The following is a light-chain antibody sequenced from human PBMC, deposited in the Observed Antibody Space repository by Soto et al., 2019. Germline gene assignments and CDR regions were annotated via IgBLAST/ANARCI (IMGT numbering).Light chain of an antibody. CDR3: QQFNV. CDR1: PGIGSA. J-gene: IGKJ4*01. Sequence: AIPLTQSPFSLSASVGDTVTITCRASPGIGSALAWYQQKPGKAPKLLIYDASSLESGVPSRFSGSGSGTDFTLTISSLQPEDFATYYCQQFNVFGGGTKVDIK. V-gene: IGKV1-13*02. CDR2: DAS.